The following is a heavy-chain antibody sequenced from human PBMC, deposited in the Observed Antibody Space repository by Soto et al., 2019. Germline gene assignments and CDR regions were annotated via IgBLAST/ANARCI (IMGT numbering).Heavy chain of an antibody. Sequence: ASVKVSCKASGYTFTSYAMHWVRQAPGQRLEWMGWINAGNGNTKYSQKFQGRVTITRDTSASTAYMELSSLRSEDTAVYYCARGVYSYSSSWYRDYYYYGMDVWGQGTTVTVSS. CDR2: INAGNGNT. V-gene: IGHV1-3*01. D-gene: IGHD6-13*01. J-gene: IGHJ6*02. CDR1: GYTFTSYA. CDR3: ARGVYSYSSSWYRDYYYYGMDV.